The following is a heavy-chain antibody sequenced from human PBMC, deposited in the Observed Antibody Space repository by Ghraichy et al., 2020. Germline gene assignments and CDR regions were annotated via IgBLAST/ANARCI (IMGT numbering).Heavy chain of an antibody. Sequence: ASVKVSCKASGYTFTNYGISWVRQAPGQGLEWMGWVNPYNGNTNYAQKLQGRVTMTTDTSTSTAYMELRSLRSDDTAVYYCARELLRPSEGYYSYMDVWGMGTTVTVSS. CDR1: GYTFTNYG. D-gene: IGHD3-10*01. J-gene: IGHJ6*03. V-gene: IGHV1-18*01. CDR2: VNPYNGNT. CDR3: ARELLRPSEGYYSYMDV.